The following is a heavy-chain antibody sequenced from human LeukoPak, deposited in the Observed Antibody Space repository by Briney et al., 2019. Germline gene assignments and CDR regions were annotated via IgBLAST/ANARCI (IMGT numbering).Heavy chain of an antibody. J-gene: IGHJ4*02. D-gene: IGHD6-6*01. CDR3: ARDQKYSSSFDY. V-gene: IGHV3-21*01. Sequence: GGSLRLSCAASGFTFSSYSMNWVRQAPGKGLEWASSISSSSSYIYYADSVKGRFTISRDNAKNSLYLQMNSLRAEDTAVYYCARDQKYSSSFDYWGQGTLVTVSS. CDR1: GFTFSSYS. CDR2: ISSSSSYI.